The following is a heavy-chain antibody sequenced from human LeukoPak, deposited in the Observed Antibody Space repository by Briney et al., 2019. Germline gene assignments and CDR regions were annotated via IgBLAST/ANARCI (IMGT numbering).Heavy chain of an antibody. J-gene: IGHJ4*02. CDR3: ASLVDGDYFDY. V-gene: IGHV1-69*05. CDR2: IIPIFGTA. Sequence: SVKVSCKASGGTFSSYAISWVRQAPGHGLEWMGGIIPIFGTANYAQKFQARVTITTDESTSTAYMELSSLRSEDTAVYYCASLVDGDYFDYWGQGTLVTVSS. D-gene: IGHD2-15*01. CDR1: GGTFSSYA.